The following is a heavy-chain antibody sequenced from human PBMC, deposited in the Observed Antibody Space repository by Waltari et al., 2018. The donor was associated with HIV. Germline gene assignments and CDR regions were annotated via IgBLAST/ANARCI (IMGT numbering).Heavy chain of an antibody. Sequence: EVQLVESGGGLVQPGRSLRLSCTASGFTFGDYAMSWFRQAPGKGLEWVGFIRSKAYGGTTEYAASVKGRFTISRDDSKSIAYLQMNSLKTEDTAVYYCTRERVRCTNGVCYPNWFDPWGQGTLVTVSS. CDR2: IRSKAYGGTT. CDR3: TRERVRCTNGVCYPNWFDP. D-gene: IGHD2-8*01. V-gene: IGHV3-49*03. CDR1: GFTFGDYA. J-gene: IGHJ5*02.